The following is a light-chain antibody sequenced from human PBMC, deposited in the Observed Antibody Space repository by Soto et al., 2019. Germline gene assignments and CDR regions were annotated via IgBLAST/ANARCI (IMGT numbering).Light chain of an antibody. J-gene: IGKJ2*01. CDR3: QQSSSTLGT. V-gene: IGKV1-39*01. Sequence: IQMTQSPSSLSASVGDRVIITCRSDHSINNYLNWYQQRPGKVPKLLIYAASTLQSGVPSRFSGSGSGRVFTLTINSLQPEDFATYYCQQSSSTLGTFGRGTRVEI. CDR2: AAS. CDR1: HSINNY.